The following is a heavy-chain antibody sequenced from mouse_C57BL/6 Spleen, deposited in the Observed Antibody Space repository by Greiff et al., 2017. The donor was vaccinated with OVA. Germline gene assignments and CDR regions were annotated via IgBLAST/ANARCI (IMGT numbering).Heavy chain of an antibody. D-gene: IGHD2-2*01. Sequence: VQLQQPGAELVRPGSSVKLSCKASGYTFTSYWMHWVKQRPIQGLEWIGNIDPSDSETHYNQKFKDKATLTVDKSSSTAYMQLSSLTSEDSAVYYCAAMVTTRTWFAYWGQGTLVTVSA. V-gene: IGHV1-52*01. CDR2: IDPSDSET. CDR1: GYTFTSYW. CDR3: AAMVTTRTWFAY. J-gene: IGHJ3*01.